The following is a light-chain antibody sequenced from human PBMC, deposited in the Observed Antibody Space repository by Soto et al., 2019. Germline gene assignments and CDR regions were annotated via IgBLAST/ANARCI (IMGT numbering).Light chain of an antibody. CDR3: QQYCSWT. V-gene: IGKV3-20*01. Sequence: EIVLTQSPGTLSVSPGERATLSCRASQTISSNNLAWYQQKPGQAPSLLIYGTSSRATGIPDRVSGSGSGTNFTLTISRLEPEDSAIYYCQQYCSWTFGQGTKVEI. J-gene: IGKJ1*01. CDR2: GTS. CDR1: QTISSNN.